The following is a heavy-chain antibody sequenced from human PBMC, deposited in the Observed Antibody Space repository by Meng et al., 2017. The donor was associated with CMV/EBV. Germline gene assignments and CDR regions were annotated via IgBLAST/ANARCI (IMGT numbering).Heavy chain of an antibody. CDR1: GGSISSYY. J-gene: IGHJ2*01. CDR3: ARDHFSLQYSSYDYWYFDL. V-gene: IGHV4-59*01. CDR2: IYYSGSS. D-gene: IGHD5-12*01. Sequence: GSLRLSCPRSGGSISSYYWSWIRQPPGKGLEWIGYIYYSGSSNYNPSLKSRVTISVDTSKNQVSLKLSSVTAADTAVYYCARDHFSLQYSSYDYWYFDLWGRGTLVTVSS.